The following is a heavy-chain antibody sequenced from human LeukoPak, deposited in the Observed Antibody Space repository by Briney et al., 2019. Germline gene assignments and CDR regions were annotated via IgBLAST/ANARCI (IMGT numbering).Heavy chain of an antibody. V-gene: IGHV3-23*01. CDR2: ISGSGGST. D-gene: IGHD3-9*01. CDR3: ALHRYFDWLLTRDYFDY. Sequence: GGSLGLSCAASGFTFSSYAMSWVRQAPGKGLEWVSAISGSGGSTYYADSVKGRFTISRDNSKNTLYLQMNSLRAEDTAVYYCALHRYFDWLLTRDYFDYWGQGTLVTVSS. J-gene: IGHJ4*02. CDR1: GFTFSSYA.